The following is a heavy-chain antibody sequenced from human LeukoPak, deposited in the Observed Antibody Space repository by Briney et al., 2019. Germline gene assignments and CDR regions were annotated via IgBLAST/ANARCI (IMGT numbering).Heavy chain of an antibody. CDR3: ARGIAVHNRRLYYFDY. D-gene: IGHD6-19*01. Sequence: SQTLSLTCTVSGGSISSGSYYWSWIRQPAGKGLEWIGRIYTSGSTNYNPSLKSRVTISVDTSKNQFSLKLSSVTAADTAVYYCARGIAVHNRRLYYFDYWGQGTLVTVSS. J-gene: IGHJ4*02. CDR1: GGSISSGSYY. V-gene: IGHV4-61*02. CDR2: IYTSGST.